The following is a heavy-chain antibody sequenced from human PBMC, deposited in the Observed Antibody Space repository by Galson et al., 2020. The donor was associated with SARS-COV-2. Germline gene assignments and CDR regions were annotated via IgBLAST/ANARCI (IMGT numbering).Heavy chain of an antibody. CDR1: GFTFDDYA. CDR3: VKDMTVGSPDDY. J-gene: IGHJ4*02. CDR2: ISWNSGRI. D-gene: IGHD4-17*01. Sequence: SLKISCAASGFTFDDYAMHWVRQAPGKGLEWVSGISWNSGRIAYADSVKGRFTISRDNAKNSVYLQMNSLRLEDTAFYYCVKDMTVGSPDDYWGQGILVTVSP. V-gene: IGHV3-9*01.